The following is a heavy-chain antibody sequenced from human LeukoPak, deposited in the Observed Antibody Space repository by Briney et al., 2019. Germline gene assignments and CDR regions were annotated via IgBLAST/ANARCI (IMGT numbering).Heavy chain of an antibody. CDR1: GFTFSSYW. V-gene: IGHV3-74*01. CDR2: INSDGSST. Sequence: GGSLRLSCAASGFTFSSYWMHCVRHAPGKGLVWVSRINSDGSSTIYADSVKGRFTISRDNAKNTLYLQMNTLRAEDTAVYYCARDWQNFDYWGQGTLVTVSS. CDR3: ARDWQNFDY. J-gene: IGHJ4*02.